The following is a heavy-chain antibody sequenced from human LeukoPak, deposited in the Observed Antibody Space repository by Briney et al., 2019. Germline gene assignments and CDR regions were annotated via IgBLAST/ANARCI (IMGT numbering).Heavy chain of an antibody. V-gene: IGHV1-69*06. Sequence: SVKVSCKASGYTFTGYYMHWVRQAPGQGLEWMGGIIPIFGTANYAQKFQGRVTITADKSTTTAYMELSSLRSEDTAVYYCARYPVGATTEYYFDYWGQGTLVTVSS. CDR2: IIPIFGTA. CDR1: GYTFTGYY. J-gene: IGHJ4*02. CDR3: ARYPVGATTEYYFDY. D-gene: IGHD1-26*01.